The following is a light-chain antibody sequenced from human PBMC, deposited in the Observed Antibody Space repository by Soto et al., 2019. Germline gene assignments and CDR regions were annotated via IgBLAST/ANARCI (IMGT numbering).Light chain of an antibody. CDR1: QSVYRNY. Sequence: EVVLTQSPGTLSLSPGERATFSCRASQSVYRNYLAWYQQKPGQTPRLLISGASSRATGIPDRFSGSGSGTDFTLTISRLEPEDFAVYFCHLYGNQPRTFALGTKVEI. CDR3: HLYGNQPRT. J-gene: IGKJ1*01. V-gene: IGKV3-20*01. CDR2: GAS.